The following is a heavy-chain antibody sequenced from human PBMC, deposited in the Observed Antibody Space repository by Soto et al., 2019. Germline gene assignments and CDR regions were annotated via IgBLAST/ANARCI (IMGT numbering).Heavy chain of an antibody. Sequence: QVQLVQSGAEVKKPGSSVKVSCKASGATFSSYAISWVRQAPGQGLERMGGTIPIFGTANYAQKFQGRVTITADESRSTAYMELSSLRSEDTAVYYCARGKETYYDSSGYYLRDNWFDPWGQGTLVTVSS. CDR3: ARGKETYYDSSGYYLRDNWFDP. CDR2: TIPIFGTA. D-gene: IGHD3-22*01. CDR1: GATFSSYA. J-gene: IGHJ5*02. V-gene: IGHV1-69*12.